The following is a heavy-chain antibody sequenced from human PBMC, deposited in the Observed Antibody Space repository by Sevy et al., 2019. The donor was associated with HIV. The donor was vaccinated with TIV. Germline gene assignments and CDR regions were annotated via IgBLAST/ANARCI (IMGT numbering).Heavy chain of an antibody. CDR2: IWYDGSNK. CDR3: ARDDVLKWEPGHPYYYGMDV. J-gene: IGHJ6*02. V-gene: IGHV3-33*01. CDR1: GFTFSSYG. D-gene: IGHD1-26*01. Sequence: GGSLRLSCAASGFTFSSYGMHWVRQAPGKGLEWVAVIWYDGSNKYYADSVKGRFTISRDNSKNTLYLQMNSLRAEDTAVYYCARDDVLKWEPGHPYYYGMDVWGQGTTVTVSS.